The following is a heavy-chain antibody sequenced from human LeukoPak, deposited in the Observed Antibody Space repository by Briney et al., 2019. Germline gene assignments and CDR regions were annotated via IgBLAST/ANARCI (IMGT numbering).Heavy chain of an antibody. Sequence: PGRSLRLSCAASGFTFSSYAMHWVRQAPGKGLEWVAVISYDGSNKYYVDSVKGRFTISRDNSKNTLYLQMNSLRAEDTAVYYCARDQADQLLSSFDYWGQGTLVTVSS. CDR2: ISYDGSNK. CDR3: ARDQADQLLSSFDY. CDR1: GFTFSSYA. J-gene: IGHJ4*02. D-gene: IGHD2-2*01. V-gene: IGHV3-30-3*01.